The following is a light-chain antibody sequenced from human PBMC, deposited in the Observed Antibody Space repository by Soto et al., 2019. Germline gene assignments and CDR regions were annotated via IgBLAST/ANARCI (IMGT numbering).Light chain of an antibody. CDR2: RVI. V-gene: IGLV2-14*03. J-gene: IGLJ3*02. CDR3: GSYTSATTWV. CDR1: SSDIGRYDY. Sequence: QSALTQPASVSGSPGQSITISCTGSSSDIGRYDYVSWYQQLPGKALTLIIYRVINRPSGISDRFSGSKSGNSASLSISGLQPEDEASYFCGSYTSATTWVFGGGTKLTVL.